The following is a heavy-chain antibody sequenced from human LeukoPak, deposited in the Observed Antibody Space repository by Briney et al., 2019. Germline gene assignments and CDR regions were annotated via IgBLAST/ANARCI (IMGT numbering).Heavy chain of an antibody. D-gene: IGHD1-14*01. J-gene: IGHJ4*02. CDR2: IKEDGSQE. CDR1: GFTFSSYS. Sequence: GGSLRLSCAASGFTFSSYSMNWVRQAPGKGLEWVANIKEDGSQEHYVDSVKGRFTISRDNAKNSLYLQMNSLRAEDTAIYFCARRGNLARAFFDYWGQGTLVIVSS. CDR3: ARRGNLARAFFDY. V-gene: IGHV3-7*01.